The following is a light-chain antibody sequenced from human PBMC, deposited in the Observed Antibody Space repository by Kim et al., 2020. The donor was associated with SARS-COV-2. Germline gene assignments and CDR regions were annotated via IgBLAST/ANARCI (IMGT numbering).Light chain of an antibody. Sequence: DIVMTQSPDSLAVSLGERATINCKSNQSVLYSSNNKNYLTWYQQKPGQPPRLLIHWASTRESGVPDRFSGSGSGTDFALTISSLQAEDVAVYYCQQFYSTPPTFGQGTKVDIK. J-gene: IGKJ1*01. CDR2: WAS. V-gene: IGKV4-1*01. CDR3: QQFYSTPPT. CDR1: QSVLYSSNNKNY.